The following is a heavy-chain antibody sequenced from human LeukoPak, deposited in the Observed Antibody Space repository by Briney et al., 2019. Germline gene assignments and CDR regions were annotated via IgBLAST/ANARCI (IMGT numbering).Heavy chain of an antibody. CDR2: IYYSGST. Sequence: SGTLSLTCTVSGGSISSYYWSWIRQPPGKGLEWIGYIYYSGSTNYNPSLKSRVTISVDTSKNRFSLKLSSVTAADTAVYYCARSPAGGSYVSAYYYYGMDVWGQGTTVTVSS. V-gene: IGHV4-59*08. J-gene: IGHJ6*02. CDR1: GGSISSYY. D-gene: IGHD1-26*01. CDR3: ARSPAGGSYVSAYYYYGMDV.